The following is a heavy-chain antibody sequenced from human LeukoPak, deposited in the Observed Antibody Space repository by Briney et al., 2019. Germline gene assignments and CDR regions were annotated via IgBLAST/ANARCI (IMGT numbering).Heavy chain of an antibody. Sequence: SQTLSLTCTVSRGSISSGSYYWSWIRQPAGKGLEWIGRIYTSGSTNYNPSLKSRVTISVDTSKNQFSLKLSSVTAADTAVYYCARDTEGTMIEGFDYWGQGTLVTVSS. V-gene: IGHV4-61*02. CDR2: IYTSGST. CDR1: RGSISSGSYY. D-gene: IGHD3-22*01. CDR3: ARDTEGTMIEGFDY. J-gene: IGHJ4*02.